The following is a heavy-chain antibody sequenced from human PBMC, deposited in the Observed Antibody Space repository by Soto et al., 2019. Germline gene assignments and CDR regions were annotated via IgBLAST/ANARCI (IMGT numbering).Heavy chain of an antibody. Sequence: PSDTLSLTCTVSGYSVSMASYYWYWIRQPPGQGLEWIGYISYSGSTDYNPTLKGRVTISVDTSKNQFSLKLSSATAADTAVDYCARGRYSSGWLDVWGRGTPV. V-gene: IGHV4-61*01. CDR3: ARGRYSSGWLDV. J-gene: IGHJ5*02. CDR2: ISYSGST. CDR1: GYSVSMASYY. D-gene: IGHD6-19*01.